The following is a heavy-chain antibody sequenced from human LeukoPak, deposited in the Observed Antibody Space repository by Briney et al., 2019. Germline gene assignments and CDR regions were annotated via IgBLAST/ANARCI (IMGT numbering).Heavy chain of an antibody. D-gene: IGHD2-15*01. V-gene: IGHV3-48*03. J-gene: IGHJ4*02. CDR2: ISSRGSTI. CDR3: ARRESGGTVPTGLVPDY. CDR1: GFTFSSYE. Sequence: RGSMTLSWPAAGFTFSSYEMSWDRPAEGEWLEWVSYISSRGSTIYYADSVKGRFTISRDNAKNSLYLQMNSLRAEDTAVYYCARRESGGTVPTGLVPDYWGQGTLVTVSS.